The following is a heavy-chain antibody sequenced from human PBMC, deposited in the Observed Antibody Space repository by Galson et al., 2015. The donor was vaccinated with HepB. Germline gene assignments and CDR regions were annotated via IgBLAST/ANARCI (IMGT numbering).Heavy chain of an antibody. Sequence: SLRLSCAASGFTFSSYSMNWVRQAPGKGLEWVSSISSSSSYIYYADSVKGRFAISRDNAKNSLYLQMNSLRAEDTAVYYCARESYSSGWYGVGYYYYGMDVWGQGTTVTVSS. V-gene: IGHV3-21*01. CDR2: ISSSSSYI. CDR3: ARESYSSGWYGVGYYYYGMDV. CDR1: GFTFSSYS. J-gene: IGHJ6*02. D-gene: IGHD6-19*01.